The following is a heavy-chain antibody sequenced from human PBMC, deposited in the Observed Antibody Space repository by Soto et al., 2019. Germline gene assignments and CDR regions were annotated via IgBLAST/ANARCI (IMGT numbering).Heavy chain of an antibody. D-gene: IGHD5-12*01. CDR2: MNPNSGNT. V-gene: IGHV1-8*01. Sequence: ASVKVSCKASGYTFTSYDINWVRQATGQGLEWMGWMNPNSGNTGYAQKFQGRVTMTRNTSISTAYMELSSLRSEDTAVYYCARGRSEYSGYDGWFDPWGQGTLVTVSS. J-gene: IGHJ5*02. CDR1: GYTFTSYD. CDR3: ARGRSEYSGYDGWFDP.